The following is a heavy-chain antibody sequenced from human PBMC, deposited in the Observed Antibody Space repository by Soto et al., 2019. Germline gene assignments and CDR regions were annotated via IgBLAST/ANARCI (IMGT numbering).Heavy chain of an antibody. CDR3: AKHTWGYNYFDY. J-gene: IGHJ4*02. D-gene: IGHD3-16*01. V-gene: IGHV3-23*01. CDR2: ISDSGFRT. CDR1: GFIFRNYA. Sequence: PGGSLRLSCAASGFIFRNYAMSWVRQAPGKGLEGVSTISDSGFRTDYADSVKGRFTISRDNSKNTLYLEMNSLRAEDTAVYYCAKHTWGYNYFDYWGQATLVTVSS.